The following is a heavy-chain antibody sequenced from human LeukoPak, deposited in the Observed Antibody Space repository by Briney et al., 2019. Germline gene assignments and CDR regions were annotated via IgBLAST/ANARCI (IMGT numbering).Heavy chain of an antibody. J-gene: IGHJ4*02. D-gene: IGHD3-22*01. CDR3: ARTPYYYDSSGYYYRGPFDY. Sequence: PSQTLSLTCTVSGGSISSGDYYWSWIRQPPGKGLEWIGYIYYSGSTYYNPSLKSRVTISVDRSKNQFSLKLSSVTAADTAVYYCARTPYYYDSSGYYYRGPFDYWGQGTLVTVSS. CDR1: GGSISSGDYY. CDR2: IYYSGST. V-gene: IGHV4-30-4*01.